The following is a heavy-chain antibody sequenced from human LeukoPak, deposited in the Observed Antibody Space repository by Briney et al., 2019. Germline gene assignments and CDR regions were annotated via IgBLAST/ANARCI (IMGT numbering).Heavy chain of an antibody. CDR3: ARGGARITMIVVAMELDY. J-gene: IGHJ4*02. V-gene: IGHV4-34*01. CDR1: GRSFSGYH. Sequence: SETLSLTCAVYGRSFSGYHWSWIRQPPGKGLEWIGEINHSGSTNYNPSLKSRVTISVDTSKNQFSLKLSSVTAADTAVYYCARGGARITMIVVAMELDYWGQGILVTVSS. CDR2: INHSGST. D-gene: IGHD3-22*01.